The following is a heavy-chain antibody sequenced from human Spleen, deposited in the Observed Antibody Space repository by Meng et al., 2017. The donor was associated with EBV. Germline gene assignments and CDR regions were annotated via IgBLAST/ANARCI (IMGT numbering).Heavy chain of an antibody. D-gene: IGHD3-10*01. CDR2: MYYSGST. V-gene: IGHV4-61*01. J-gene: IGHJ4*02. Sequence: QVSLHESGPGLVTHSETRSLTCTVSGGSVSSGNHYWGWIRQPPGKGLEWIAYMYYSGSTNYNPSLKSRVTISVDTSKNQFSLKLNSVTAADTAVYYCGRIMVRGVTSIDCWGQGTLVTVSS. CDR1: GGSVSSGNHY. CDR3: GRIMVRGVTSIDC.